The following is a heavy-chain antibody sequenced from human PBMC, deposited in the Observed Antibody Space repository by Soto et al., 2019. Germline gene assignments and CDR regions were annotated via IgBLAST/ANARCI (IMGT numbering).Heavy chain of an antibody. V-gene: IGHV3-30-3*01. CDR3: ARDGIAAAGIFDY. J-gene: IGHJ4*02. Sequence: QVQLVESGGGVVQPGRSLRLSCAASGFTFSSYAMHWFRQAQGKGLEWVAVISYDGSNKYYADSVKGRFTISRDNSKNTLYLQMNSLRAEDTAVYYCARDGIAAAGIFDYWGQGTLVTVSS. CDR2: ISYDGSNK. CDR1: GFTFSSYA. D-gene: IGHD6-13*01.